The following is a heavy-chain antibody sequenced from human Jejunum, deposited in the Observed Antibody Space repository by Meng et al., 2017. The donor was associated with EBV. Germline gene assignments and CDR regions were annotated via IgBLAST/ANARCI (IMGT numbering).Heavy chain of an antibody. Sequence: EVQLVESGGGVVKPGGCLRLSCGGSGFTFRGYAMSWVRQAPGKGLEWVSSIGRTSSNIYYADSVKGRFTISRDNAKNSLYLQMNSLRAEDTAVYFCARGSDYGDSWYDYWGQGSLVTVSS. CDR1: GFTFRGYA. D-gene: IGHD6-13*01. CDR3: ARGSDYGDSWYDY. V-gene: IGHV3-21*02. CDR2: IGRTSSNI. J-gene: IGHJ4*02.